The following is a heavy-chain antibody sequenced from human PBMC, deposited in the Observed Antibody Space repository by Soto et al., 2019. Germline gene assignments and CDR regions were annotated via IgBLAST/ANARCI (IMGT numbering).Heavy chain of an antibody. J-gene: IGHJ4*02. Sequence: QVQLVQSGAEVKKPGASVKVSCKASGYTFTSYGISWVRQAPGQGLEGMGWSSAYNGNTNYAQKPHGRVNMTPGTSTSTAYVEVRRLRSDDTAVYCCASFTFGWTGVFDYWGQGTLVTVSS. CDR3: ASFTFGWTGVFDY. CDR2: SSAYNGNT. V-gene: IGHV1-18*04. CDR1: GYTFTSYG. D-gene: IGHD3-16*01.